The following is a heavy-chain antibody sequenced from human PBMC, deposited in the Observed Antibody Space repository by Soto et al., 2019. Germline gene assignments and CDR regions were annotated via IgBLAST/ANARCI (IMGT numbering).Heavy chain of an antibody. CDR2: INHSGST. CDR1: GGSFSGYY. Sequence: SETLSLTCAVYGGSFSGYYWSWIRQPPGKGLEWIGEINHSGSTNYNPSLKSRVTISVDTSKNQFSLKLSSVTAADTAVYYCARAPSSRFAAAWGQGTLVT. D-gene: IGHD6-13*01. CDR3: ARAPSSRFAAA. V-gene: IGHV4-34*01. J-gene: IGHJ4*02.